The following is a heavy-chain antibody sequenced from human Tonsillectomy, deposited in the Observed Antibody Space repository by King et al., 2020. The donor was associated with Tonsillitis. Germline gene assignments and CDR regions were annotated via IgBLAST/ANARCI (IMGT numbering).Heavy chain of an antibody. V-gene: IGHV3-23*04. Sequence: VQLVESGGGLVQPGGSLRLSCAASGFTFSSYAISWVRQAPGKGLEWVSAISGGGGSTYYPDSLKGRFTISRDNSKNTLYLQMNSLRAEDTAVYYCAKDDLDYGDFPFDYWGQGTLVTVSS. CDR2: ISGGGGST. D-gene: IGHD4-17*01. CDR3: AKDDLDYGDFPFDY. J-gene: IGHJ4*02. CDR1: GFTFSSYA.